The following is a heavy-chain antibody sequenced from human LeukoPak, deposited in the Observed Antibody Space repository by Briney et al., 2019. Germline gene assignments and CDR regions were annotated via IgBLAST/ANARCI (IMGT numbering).Heavy chain of an antibody. V-gene: IGHV3-48*03. D-gene: IGHD2-15*01. CDR1: GFTFSSYE. J-gene: IGHJ4*02. CDR3: ARDPSMVVAATGH. CDR2: ISPSGSTI. Sequence: GGSLRLSCVASGFTFSSYEMTWVRQAPGKGLEWVSYISPSGSTIYYADSVKGRFTVSRDNAKDSLFLQMNSLRVEDTAVYYCARDPSMVVAATGHWGQGTLVTVSS.